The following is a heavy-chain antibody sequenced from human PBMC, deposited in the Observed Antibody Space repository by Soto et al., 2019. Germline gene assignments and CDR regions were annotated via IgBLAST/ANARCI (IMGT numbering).Heavy chain of an antibody. CDR2: ISWNSGSI. Sequence: EVQLVESGGGLVQPGRSLRLSCAASGFTFDDYAMHWVRQAPGKGLEWVSGISWNSGSIGYADSVKGRFTISRDNAKNSLYLQMNSLRAEDTALYYCAKGQGDYAVGAFDIWGQGTMVTVSS. V-gene: IGHV3-9*01. D-gene: IGHD4-17*01. CDR3: AKGQGDYAVGAFDI. CDR1: GFTFDDYA. J-gene: IGHJ3*02.